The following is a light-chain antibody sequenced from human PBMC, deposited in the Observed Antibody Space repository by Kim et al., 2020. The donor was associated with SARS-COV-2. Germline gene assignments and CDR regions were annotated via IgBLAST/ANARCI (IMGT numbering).Light chain of an antibody. CDR1: SLRSYY. Sequence: SSELTQDPAVSVALGQTVRITCQGDSLRSYYASWYQQKPGQAPVLVIYGKNNRPSGIPDRFSGSSSGNTASLTITGAQAKDEADYYCNSRDTSGTHHVVF. CDR2: GKN. V-gene: IGLV3-19*01. J-gene: IGLJ2*01. CDR3: NSRDTSGTHHVV.